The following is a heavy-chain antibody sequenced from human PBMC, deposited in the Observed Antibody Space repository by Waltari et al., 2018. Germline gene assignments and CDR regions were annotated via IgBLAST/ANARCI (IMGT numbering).Heavy chain of an antibody. V-gene: IGHV3-23*01. CDR3: AATTGYDYVWGSYRNPDAFDI. CDR1: GFTFSSYA. J-gene: IGHJ3*02. CDR2: ISGSGGST. Sequence: EVQLLESGGGLVQPGGSLRLSCAASGFTFSSYAMSWVRQAPGKGLEWVSAISGSGGSTYYADSGKGRFTISRDNSKNTLYLQMNSLRAEDTAVYYCAATTGYDYVWGSYRNPDAFDIWGQWTMVTVSS. D-gene: IGHD3-16*02.